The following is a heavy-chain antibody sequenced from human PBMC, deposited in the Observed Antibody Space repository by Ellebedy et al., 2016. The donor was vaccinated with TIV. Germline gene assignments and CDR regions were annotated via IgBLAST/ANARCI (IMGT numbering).Heavy chain of an antibody. Sequence: MPSETLSLTCAVYGGSFSGYYWSWIRQPPGKGLEWIGEITHSGSTNYNPSLKGRVTISVDTSKNQFSLNLSSVTAADTAVYYCARGLARDYWGQGTLVTVSS. V-gene: IGHV4-34*01. CDR2: ITHSGST. CDR3: ARGLARDY. CDR1: GGSFSGYY. J-gene: IGHJ4*02.